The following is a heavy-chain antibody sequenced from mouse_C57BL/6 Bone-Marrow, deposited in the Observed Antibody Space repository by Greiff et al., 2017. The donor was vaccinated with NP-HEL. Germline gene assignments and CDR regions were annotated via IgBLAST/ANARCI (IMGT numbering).Heavy chain of an antibody. CDR2: IYPGSGST. CDR1: GYTFTSYW. J-gene: IGHJ4*01. Sequence: QVQLQQPGAELVKPGASVKMSCKASGYTFTSYWITWVKQRPGQGLEWIGDIYPGSGSTNYNEKFKCKATLTVDTSSSTASVQLSSLTSEDAAFYVCARSYRNPYYAIDYWGQGTSVTVSS. CDR3: ARSYRNPYYAIDY. V-gene: IGHV1-55*01. D-gene: IGHD2-1*01.